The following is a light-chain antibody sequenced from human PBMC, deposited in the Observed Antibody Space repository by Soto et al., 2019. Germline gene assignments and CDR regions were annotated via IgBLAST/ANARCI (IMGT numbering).Light chain of an antibody. V-gene: IGKV3-11*01. CDR3: QQRSTWPT. CDR1: ESVDFH. CDR2: DAS. J-gene: IGKJ5*01. Sequence: LSLGKIATLPCMASESVDFHLAWYQQTPGQAPRLLIYDASVRATGTPARFSGSGSGTDFTLTIISLEPEDFALYYCQQRSTWPTFGQGTRLAIK.